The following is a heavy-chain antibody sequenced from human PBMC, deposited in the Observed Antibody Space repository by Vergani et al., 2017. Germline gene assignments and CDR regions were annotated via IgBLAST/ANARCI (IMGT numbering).Heavy chain of an antibody. CDR2: IYYSGST. Sequence: QLQLQESDPGLVKPSETLSLTCTVSGGSIRSTFYYWGWIRQPPGKGLEWIGTIYYSGSTYYNPSLKSRVTISVDTSKNQFSLKLNSVTAADTAVYYCARVGHLVAVTGEGPSLDLWGRGTLVTVSS. V-gene: IGHV4-39*02. D-gene: IGHD2-21*02. CDR3: ARVGHLVAVTGEGPSLDL. CDR1: GGSIRSTFYY. J-gene: IGHJ2*01.